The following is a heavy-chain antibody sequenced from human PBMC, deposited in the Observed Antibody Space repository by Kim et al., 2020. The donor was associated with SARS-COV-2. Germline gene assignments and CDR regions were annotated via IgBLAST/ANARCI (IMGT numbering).Heavy chain of an antibody. D-gene: IGHD3-3*01. Sequence: VKGRFTISRDNAKNSLYLQMNSLRAEDTAVYYCARALGGGFLEWLFFDPWGQGTLVTVSS. J-gene: IGHJ5*02. CDR3: ARALGGGFLEWLFFDP. V-gene: IGHV3-11*06.